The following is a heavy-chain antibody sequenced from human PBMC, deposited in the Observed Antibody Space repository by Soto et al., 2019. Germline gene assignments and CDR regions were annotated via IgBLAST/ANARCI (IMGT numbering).Heavy chain of an antibody. D-gene: IGHD3-3*01. CDR2: IDYSGNT. V-gene: IGHV4-34*01. CDR3: ASFGVASMNWFDP. CDR1: GGSFSGYY. Sequence: PSETLSLTCAVYGGSFSGYYWSWIRQPPGKGLEWIGSIDYSGNTYYNPSIKSRVTISLDTSKDQFSLKLSSVTAADTAVYYCASFGVASMNWFDPWGQGTLVTVSS. J-gene: IGHJ5*02.